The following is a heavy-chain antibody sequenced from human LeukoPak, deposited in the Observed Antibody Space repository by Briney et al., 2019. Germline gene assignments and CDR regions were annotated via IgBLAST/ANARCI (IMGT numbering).Heavy chain of an antibody. CDR2: IYQSGST. J-gene: IGHJ3*02. D-gene: IGHD3-22*01. CDR1: GGSVSTIGYS. V-gene: IGHV4-30-2*01. Sequence: TSETLSLTCGVSGGSVSTIGYSWSWIRQPPGKGLEWIGYIYQSGSTSYNPSLQSRVTISIDKSKNQFSLKLSSVTAADTAVYYCARDSYYDNSGEGAFDIWGQGTLVTVSS. CDR3: ARDSYYDNSGEGAFDI.